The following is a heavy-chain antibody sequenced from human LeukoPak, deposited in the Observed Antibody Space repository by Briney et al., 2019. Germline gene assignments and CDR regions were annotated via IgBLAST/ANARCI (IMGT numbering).Heavy chain of an antibody. CDR3: AKTSAGIRGGHFDY. CDR2: INDSGGNT. CDR1: GFTFSGYA. D-gene: IGHD3-10*01. Sequence: PGGSLRLSCAASGFTFSGYAMSWVRQAPGKGLEWVSLINDSGGNTYYADSVKGRFTISRDNSKNTLFLQMSSLRAEDTAVYYCAKTSAGIRGGHFDYWGQGTLVTVSS. V-gene: IGHV3-23*01. J-gene: IGHJ4*02.